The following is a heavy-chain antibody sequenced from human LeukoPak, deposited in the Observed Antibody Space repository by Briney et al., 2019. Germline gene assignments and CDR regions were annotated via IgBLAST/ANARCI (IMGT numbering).Heavy chain of an antibody. CDR1: GGSIRGYY. J-gene: IGHJ4*02. Sequence: SETLSLTCNVSGGSIRGYYWSWIRQPPGKGLEWIGYIYSSGSTNYNPSLKSRVTMSVDTSKNQFSLKVSSVTAADTAVYYCARGRYSYGGAVGDYFDYWGQGTLVTVSS. D-gene: IGHD5-18*01. CDR2: IYSSGST. CDR3: ARGRYSYGGAVGDYFDY. V-gene: IGHV4-59*01.